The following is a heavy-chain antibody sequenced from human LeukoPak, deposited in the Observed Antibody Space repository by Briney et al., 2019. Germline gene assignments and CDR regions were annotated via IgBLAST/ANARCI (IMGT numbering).Heavy chain of an antibody. CDR3: ARYLIHYGSGSYYPY. Sequence: SETLSLTCAVYGGSFSGYYWGWIRQPPGKGLEWIGEINHSGSTDYNPSLKSRVTISVDTSKDQFSLKLSSVTAADTAVYYCARYLIHYGSGSYYPYWGQGTLVTVSS. D-gene: IGHD3-10*01. CDR1: GGSFSGYY. V-gene: IGHV4-34*01. J-gene: IGHJ4*02. CDR2: INHSGST.